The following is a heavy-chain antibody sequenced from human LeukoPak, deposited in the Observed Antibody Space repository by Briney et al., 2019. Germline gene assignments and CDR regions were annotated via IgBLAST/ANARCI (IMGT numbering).Heavy chain of an antibody. D-gene: IGHD3-10*01. CDR3: ARDLYGSGPFDP. J-gene: IGHJ5*02. Sequence: GGSLRLSCAASGFTVSSNYMSWVRQAPGKGLEWVSVIYSGGSTYYADSVKGRFTISRDNSKNTLYLQMNSLRAEDTAVYYCARDLYGSGPFDPWGQGTLVTVSS. CDR2: IYSGGST. CDR1: GFTVSSNY. V-gene: IGHV3-66*01.